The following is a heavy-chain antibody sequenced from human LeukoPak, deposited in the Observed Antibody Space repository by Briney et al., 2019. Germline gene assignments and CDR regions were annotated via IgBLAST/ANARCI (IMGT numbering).Heavy chain of an antibody. Sequence: GSLRLSCAASGFTFSSYAMSWIRQPPGKGLEWIGEINHSGSTNYNPSLKSRVTISVDTSKNQFSLKLSSVTAADTAVYYCARGGTTGTTRRRYNWFDPWGQGTLVTVSS. CDR1: GFTFSSYA. CDR3: ARGGTTGTTRRRYNWFDP. J-gene: IGHJ5*02. CDR2: INHSGST. V-gene: IGHV4-34*01. D-gene: IGHD1-1*01.